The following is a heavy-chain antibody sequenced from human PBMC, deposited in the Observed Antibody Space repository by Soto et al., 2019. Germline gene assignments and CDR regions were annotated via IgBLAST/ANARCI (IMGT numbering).Heavy chain of an antibody. V-gene: IGHV4-4*07. CDR1: GGSISGYY. D-gene: IGHD2-2*01. CDR3: SRVGCSNSKCYTRGMDV. Sequence: PSETLSLTCTGSGGSISGYYWSWVRQPAGKGLEWVGRIYSDGTTNYSPSLKSRVTMSLDTSKDQFSLHLNSVTASDTAVYYCSRVGCSNSKCYTRGMDVWGQGTTVTVSS. J-gene: IGHJ6*02. CDR2: IYSDGTT.